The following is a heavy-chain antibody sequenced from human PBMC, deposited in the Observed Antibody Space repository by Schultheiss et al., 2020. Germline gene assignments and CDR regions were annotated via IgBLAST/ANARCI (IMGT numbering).Heavy chain of an antibody. CDR2: ISSGSGTV. D-gene: IGHD5-24*01. V-gene: IGHV3-48*02. Sequence: GESLKISCAASRFTFSTYSMNWVRQAPGQGLEWVSYISSGSGTVYYADSVQGRFTISRDNAKNSLSLQMNSLRDEDTAVYYCARSLGGYKDGMDVWGQGTTVTVSS. J-gene: IGHJ6*02. CDR3: ARSLGGYKDGMDV. CDR1: RFTFSTYS.